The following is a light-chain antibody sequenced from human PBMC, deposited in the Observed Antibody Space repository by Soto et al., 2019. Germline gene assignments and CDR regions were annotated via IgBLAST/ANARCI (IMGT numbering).Light chain of an antibody. CDR1: QSVSSY. Sequence: EIVLTQSPATLSLSPGERATLSCRASQSVSSYLAWYQQKPGQAPRLLIYDTSNRATGIPARFSGSGSGTDFTLTISSLEPEDFAFYYCQQRSDWPSLTFGGGTKVEIQ. J-gene: IGKJ4*02. CDR3: QQRSDWPSLT. CDR2: DTS. V-gene: IGKV3-11*01.